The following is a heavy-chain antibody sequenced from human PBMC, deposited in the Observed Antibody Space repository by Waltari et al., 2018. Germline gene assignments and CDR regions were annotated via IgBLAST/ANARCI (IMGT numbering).Heavy chain of an antibody. D-gene: IGHD2-15*01. CDR1: GFPFSDYY. CDR3: ATLERVVLGMDV. J-gene: IGHJ6*02. V-gene: IGHV3-11*06. CDR2: ISSSSSYT. Sequence: QVQLVESGGGLVKPGGSLRLSCAASGFPFSDYYMSSICQAPGKGREWVSYISSSSSYTNYADSVKGRFTISRDNAKNSLYLQMNSLRAEDTAVYYCATLERVVLGMDVWGQGTTVTVSS.